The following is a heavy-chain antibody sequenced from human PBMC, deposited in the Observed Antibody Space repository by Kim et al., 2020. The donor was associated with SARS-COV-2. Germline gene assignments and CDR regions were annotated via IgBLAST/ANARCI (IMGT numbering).Heavy chain of an antibody. J-gene: IGHJ3*02. CDR1: GFTFSSYG. CDR2: IWYDGSNK. D-gene: IGHD3-22*01. Sequence: GGSLRLSCAASGFTFSSYGMHWVRQAPGKGLEWVAVIWYDGSNKYYADSVKGRFTISRDNSKNTLYLQMNSLRAEDTAVYYCARSRVIVVVDDAFDIWGQGTMVTVSS. V-gene: IGHV3-33*01. CDR3: ARSRVIVVVDDAFDI.